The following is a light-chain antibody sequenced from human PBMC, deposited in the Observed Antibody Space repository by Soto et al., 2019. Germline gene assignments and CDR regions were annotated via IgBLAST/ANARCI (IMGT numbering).Light chain of an antibody. CDR1: QSVTSS. J-gene: IGKJ4*01. V-gene: IGKV3-11*01. CDR2: DVS. CDR3: QQRTTWPT. Sequence: EIVLTQSPATLSLSPGDRATLSCRASQSVTSSLAWFQQKPGQAPRLLIYDVSRRATAIPASFSGSGYGTDFTLPISSLEPEDVAVYYCQQRTTWPTFGGGTKVEL.